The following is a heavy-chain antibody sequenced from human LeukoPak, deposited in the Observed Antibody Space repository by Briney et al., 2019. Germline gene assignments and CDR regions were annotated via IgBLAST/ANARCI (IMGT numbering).Heavy chain of an antibody. CDR1: GGSIDSSSHY. V-gene: IGHV4-39*01. CDR2: IFYRGDT. D-gene: IGHD5-18*01. Sequence: PSETLSLTRTVSGGSIDSSSHYWGWIRQPPGKGLEWIGNIFYRGDTYYDPSLKSRVTMSVDVSNNQFSLKLSSVAAADTAVYFCARLTGYSYGVFDSWGQGALVTVSS. J-gene: IGHJ4*02. CDR3: ARLTGYSYGVFDS.